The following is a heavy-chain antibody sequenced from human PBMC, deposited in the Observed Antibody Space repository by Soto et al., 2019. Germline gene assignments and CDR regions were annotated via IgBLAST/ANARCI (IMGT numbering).Heavy chain of an antibody. V-gene: IGHV1-69*04. CDR1: GGTFSSYT. J-gene: IGHJ3*02. Sequence: SVKVSCKASGGTFSSYTISWVRQAPGQGLEWMGRIIPILGIANYAQKFQGRVTITADKSTSTAYMELSSLRSEDTAVYYCAREYSGYERAFDIWGQGTMVTVSS. CDR2: IIPILGIA. CDR3: AREYSGYERAFDI. D-gene: IGHD5-12*01.